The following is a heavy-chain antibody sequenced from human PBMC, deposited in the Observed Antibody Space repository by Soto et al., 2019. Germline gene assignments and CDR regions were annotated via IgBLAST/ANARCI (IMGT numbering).Heavy chain of an antibody. CDR3: ARGVMFCSGGSCYGYYYGMDV. CDR1: GGSISSGGYY. D-gene: IGHD2-15*01. Sequence: QVQLQESGPGLVKPSQTLSLTCTVSGGSISSGGYYWSWIRQHPGKGLEWIGYIYYSGSTYYNPSLKSRVTISVDTSKNQFSLKLSSVTAADTAVYYCARGVMFCSGGSCYGYYYGMDVWGQGTTVTVSS. V-gene: IGHV4-31*03. CDR2: IYYSGST. J-gene: IGHJ6*02.